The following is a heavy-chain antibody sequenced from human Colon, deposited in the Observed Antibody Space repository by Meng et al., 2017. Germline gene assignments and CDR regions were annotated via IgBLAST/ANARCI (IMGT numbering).Heavy chain of an antibody. D-gene: IGHD1-14*01. J-gene: IGHJ5*02. V-gene: IGHV1-2*02. CDR2: FNPNSGAT. CDR3: ARGLNPHWFDP. CDR1: GYTFTAYF. Sequence: QVQLVQSGAELKQPGASVKVSCTTSGYTFTAYFIHWVRQAPGQGLEWMGWFNPNSGATNYAQNFQGRVTMTRATSATTAYMELSSLRSDDTAMYYCARGLNPHWFDPWGQGTLVTVSS.